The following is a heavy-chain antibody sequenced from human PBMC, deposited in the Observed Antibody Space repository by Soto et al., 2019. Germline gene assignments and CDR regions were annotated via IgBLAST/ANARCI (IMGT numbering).Heavy chain of an antibody. J-gene: IGHJ6*02. CDR3: ARNNGVKAESYYGMDV. Sequence: GESLKISCKGSGYSFTSYWIGWVRQMPGKGLEWMGIIYPGDSDTRYSPSFQGQVTISADKSISTAYLQWSSLKASDTAMYYCARNNGVKAESYYGMDVLGQGTTGTVAS. CDR2: IYPGDSDT. V-gene: IGHV5-51*01. D-gene: IGHD2-8*01. CDR1: GYSFTSYW.